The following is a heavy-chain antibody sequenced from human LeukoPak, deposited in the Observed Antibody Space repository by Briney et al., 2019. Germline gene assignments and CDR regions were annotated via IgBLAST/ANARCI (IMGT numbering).Heavy chain of an antibody. J-gene: IGHJ4*02. CDR3: ARLGYCSSTSCSPFDY. V-gene: IGHV3-53*01. D-gene: IGHD2-2*01. CDR1: GFTVSSNY. Sequence: LPGGSLRLSCAASGFTVSSNYMSWVRQAPGKGLEWVSVIYSGGSGGSTYYADSVKGRFTISRDNSKNTLSLQMNSLRAEDTAVYYCARLGYCSSTSCSPFDYWGQGTLVTVSS. CDR2: IYSGGSGGST.